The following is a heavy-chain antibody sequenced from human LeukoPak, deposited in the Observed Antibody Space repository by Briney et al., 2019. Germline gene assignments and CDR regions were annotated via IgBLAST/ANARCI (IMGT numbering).Heavy chain of an antibody. CDR2: ITASGTAM. D-gene: IGHD1-26*01. J-gene: IGHJ4*02. Sequence: GGSLRLSCAASGFTFSSYWMNWARQAPGKGLEWVSHITASGTAMFYADSVKGRFTISRDNAKNSLYLQMNSLRDEDTAVYYCASSGSYRFDYWGQGTLVTVSS. CDR3: ASSGSYRFDY. V-gene: IGHV3-48*02. CDR1: GFTFSSYW.